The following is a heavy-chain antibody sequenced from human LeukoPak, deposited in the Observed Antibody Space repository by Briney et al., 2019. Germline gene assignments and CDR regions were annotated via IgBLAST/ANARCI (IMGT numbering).Heavy chain of an antibody. CDR2: IKQDGSEK. CDR3: ARARVVTKWIDY. D-gene: IGHD2-21*02. J-gene: IGHJ4*02. V-gene: IGHV3-7*03. Sequence: GGSLRLSCEASGFTFSSYWMSWVRQAPGKGLEWVANIKQDGSEKYYVDSVKGRFTISRDNAKNSLYLQMNSLRAEDTAAYYCARARVVTKWIDYWGQGTLVTVSS. CDR1: GFTFSSYW.